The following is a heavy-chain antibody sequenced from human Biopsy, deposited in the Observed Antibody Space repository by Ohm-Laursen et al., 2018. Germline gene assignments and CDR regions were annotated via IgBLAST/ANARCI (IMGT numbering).Heavy chain of an antibody. Sequence: GTLSLTCPVSGGFISSSSYYWGWIRQPPGKGLEWIGSISYTGSTHDNPSLTSRLAISFDTSNNRISLQLRSVSVADTAVYYCVREPKTGTAEAWYFDLWGRGSPVTVPS. J-gene: IGHJ2*01. V-gene: IGHV4-39*07. CDR3: VREPKTGTAEAWYFDL. D-gene: IGHD3-9*01. CDR1: GGFISSSSYY. CDR2: ISYTGST.